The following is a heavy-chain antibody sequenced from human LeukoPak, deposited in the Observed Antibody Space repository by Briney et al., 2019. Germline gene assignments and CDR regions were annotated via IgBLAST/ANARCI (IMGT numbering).Heavy chain of an antibody. CDR2: INPSGGST. D-gene: IGHD3-16*01. CDR3: ARDGGGRGKVQSYYYYYMDV. V-gene: IGHV1-46*01. J-gene: IGHJ6*03. Sequence: ASVKVSCKASGYTFTSYGISWVRQAPGQGLEWMGIINPSGGSTSYAQKFQGRVTMTRDMSTSTVYMELSSLRSEDTAVYYCARDGGGRGKVQSYYYYYMDVWGKGTTVTVSS. CDR1: GYTFTSYG.